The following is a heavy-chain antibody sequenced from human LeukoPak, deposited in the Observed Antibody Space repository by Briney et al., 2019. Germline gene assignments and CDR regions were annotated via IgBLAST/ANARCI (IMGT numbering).Heavy chain of an antibody. Sequence: PGGSLRLSCAASGFTFSSYGMHWVRQAPGKGLEWVAVISYDGSNKYYADSVKGRFTISRDNSKNTLYLQMNSLRAEDTAVYYCAKDQTPNMITFGGVIVWGQGTLVTVSS. CDR1: GFTFSSYG. CDR3: AKDQTPNMITFGGVIV. D-gene: IGHD3-16*02. V-gene: IGHV3-30*18. CDR2: ISYDGSNK. J-gene: IGHJ4*02.